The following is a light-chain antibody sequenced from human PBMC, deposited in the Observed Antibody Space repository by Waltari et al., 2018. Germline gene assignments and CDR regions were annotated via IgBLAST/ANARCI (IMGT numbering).Light chain of an antibody. J-gene: IGKJ4*01. Sequence: DTLMTQSPSSLSASVGDRVTITCRASQAISTYVNWYQQTPGMAPKLLIFSSSTLHRGVSSRFSGSGSGTEFTLTISNLQPDDFATYYCQRSYSAPLAFGGGTKLDI. CDR1: QAISTY. CDR3: QRSYSAPLA. CDR2: SSS. V-gene: IGKV1-39*01.